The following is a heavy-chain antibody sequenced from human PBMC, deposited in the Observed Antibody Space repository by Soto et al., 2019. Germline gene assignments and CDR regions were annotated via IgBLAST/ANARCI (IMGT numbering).Heavy chain of an antibody. D-gene: IGHD2-15*01. V-gene: IGHV1-18*01. CDR1: GYTFTSYG. Sequence: ASVKVSCKASGYTFTSYGISWVRQAPGQGLEWMGWISAYNGNTNYAQKLQGRVTMTTDTSTSTAYMELRSLRSDDTAVYYCARDEYCRGGSCIAFDIWGQGTMVTVSS. CDR2: ISAYNGNT. J-gene: IGHJ3*02. CDR3: ARDEYCRGGSCIAFDI.